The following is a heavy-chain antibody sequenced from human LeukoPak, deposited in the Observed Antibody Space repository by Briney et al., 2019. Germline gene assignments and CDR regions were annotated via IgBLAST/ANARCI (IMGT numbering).Heavy chain of an antibody. J-gene: IGHJ4*02. CDR2: INHSGST. D-gene: IGHD2-21*01. CDR3: ARGFRVFDY. Sequence: PSETLSLTCAVYGGSFSGYYWSWIRQPPGKGLEWIGEINHSGSTNYIPSLKSRVTISVDTSKNQLSLKLSSVTAADTAVYYCARGFRVFDYWGQGTLVTVSS. CDR1: GGSFSGYY. V-gene: IGHV4-34*01.